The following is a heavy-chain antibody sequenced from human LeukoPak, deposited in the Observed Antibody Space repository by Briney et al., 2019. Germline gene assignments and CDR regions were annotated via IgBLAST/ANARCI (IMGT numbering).Heavy chain of an antibody. CDR1: GGSFSGYY. D-gene: IGHD6-19*01. J-gene: IGHJ4*02. CDR2: INHSGST. CDR3: AIGVAGIFDY. V-gene: IGHV4-34*01. Sequence: PSETLSLTCAVYGGSFSGYYWSWIRQPPGKGLEWIGEINHSGSTNYNPSLKSRVTISVDTSKNQFSLKLSSVTAADTAVYYCAIGVAGIFDYWGQGTLVTVSS.